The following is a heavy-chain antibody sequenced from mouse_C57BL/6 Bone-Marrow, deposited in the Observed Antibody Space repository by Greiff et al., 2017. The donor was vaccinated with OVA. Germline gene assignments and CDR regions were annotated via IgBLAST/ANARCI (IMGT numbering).Heavy chain of an antibody. CDR1: GYTFTSYW. D-gene: IGHD3-2*02. CDR3: AQDSSGYVFYAMDY. J-gene: IGHJ4*01. V-gene: IGHV1-64*01. CDR2: IHPNSGST. Sequence: QVQLQQPGAELVKPGASVTLSCKASGYTFTSYWMHWVKQRPGQGLEWIGMIHPNSGSTNYNEKFKSKATLTVDKSSSTAYMQLSSLTSEDSAVYYCAQDSSGYVFYAMDYWGQGTSVTVSS.